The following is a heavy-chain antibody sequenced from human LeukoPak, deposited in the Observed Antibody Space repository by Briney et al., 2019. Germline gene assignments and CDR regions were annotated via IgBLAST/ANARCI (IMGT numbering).Heavy chain of an antibody. V-gene: IGHV1-3*01. J-gene: IGHJ4*02. Sequence: ASVKVSCKASGYTFTSYAIHWVRQAPGQRLEWMGWISAGNGNTKYTQNFQGRVTFISNTSATTAFMELSSLRSEDAAVYYCARDSGSGNNDYWGQGTLVTVSS. CDR3: ARDSGSGNNDY. D-gene: IGHD1-26*01. CDR1: GYTFTSYA. CDR2: ISAGNGNT.